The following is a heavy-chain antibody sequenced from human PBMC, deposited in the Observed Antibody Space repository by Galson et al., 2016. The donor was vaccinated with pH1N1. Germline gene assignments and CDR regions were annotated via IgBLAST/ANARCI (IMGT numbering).Heavy chain of an antibody. CDR1: GFPFSDHT. CDR3: VKEGVCGASGPFT. J-gene: IGHJ5*02. V-gene: IGHV3-64D*06. Sequence: SLRLSCAASGFPFSDHTMHWVRQAPGKGLDYVSTIHTNGGSTDYANSVKGRFTVSRDDSKNTLYLQMSSLRNEDTAIYFCVKEGVCGASGPFTWGQGTLVTVSS. CDR2: IHTNGGST. D-gene: IGHD2-8*01.